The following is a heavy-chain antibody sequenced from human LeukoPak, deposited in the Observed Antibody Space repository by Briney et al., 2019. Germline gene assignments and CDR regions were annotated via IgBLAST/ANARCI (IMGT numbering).Heavy chain of an antibody. CDR3: ARDNSVRDEAWWFYP. CDR2: ISPVGGST. V-gene: IGHV1-46*01. J-gene: IGHJ5*02. Sequence: ASVKVSCTAFGYTFTNNWMHWVRQAPGQGPEWRGLISPVGGSTAYAQKSQGRVTLTRDMSTSTDYLEPSSLRSEYTAVYYCARDNSVRDEAWWFYPWGQGTLVTVSS. D-gene: IGHD5-24*01. CDR1: GYTFTNNW.